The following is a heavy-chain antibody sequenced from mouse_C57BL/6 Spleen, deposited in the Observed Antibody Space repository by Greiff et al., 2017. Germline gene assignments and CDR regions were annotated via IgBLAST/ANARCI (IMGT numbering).Heavy chain of an antibody. CDR1: GYTFTDYN. D-gene: IGHD2-2*01. CDR2: INPNDGGT. Sequence: EVQLQQSGPELVKPGASVKLPCKASGYTFTDYNMDWVKQSHGKSLEWIGDINPNDGGTIYNQKFKGKSTLTVDKASSTAYMEIRSLTSEDTAVYYCARLSGYDYDYLDYWGQGTTLTVSS. V-gene: IGHV1-18*01. CDR3: ARLSGYDYDYLDY. J-gene: IGHJ2*01.